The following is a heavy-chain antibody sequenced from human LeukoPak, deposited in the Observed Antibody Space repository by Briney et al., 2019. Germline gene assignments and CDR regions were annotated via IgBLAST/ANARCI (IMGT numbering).Heavy chain of an antibody. J-gene: IGHJ4*02. Sequence: ASVKVSCKASGYTFTGYYMHWVRQAPGQGLEWMGWINPNSGGTNYAQKFQGRVTMTRDTSISTAYMELSRLRSDDTAVYYCAKDLSYYDSSGVFDYWGQGTLVTVSS. V-gene: IGHV1-2*02. CDR3: AKDLSYYDSSGVFDY. D-gene: IGHD3-22*01. CDR2: INPNSGGT. CDR1: GYTFTGYY.